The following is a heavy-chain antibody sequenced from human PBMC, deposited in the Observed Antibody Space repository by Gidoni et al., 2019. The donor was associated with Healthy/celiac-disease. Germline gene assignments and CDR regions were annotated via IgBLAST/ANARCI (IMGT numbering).Heavy chain of an antibody. Sequence: QVQLVESGGGLVKPGGSLRLSCAASGFTFSDYSMSWIRQAPGKGLEWVSYISSSGSTIYYADSVKGRFTISRDNAKNSLYLQMNSLRAEDTAVYYCARVAILESSWYGEASYYFDYWGQGTLVTVSS. CDR1: GFTFSDYS. J-gene: IGHJ4*02. CDR3: ARVAILESSWYGEASYYFDY. D-gene: IGHD6-13*01. V-gene: IGHV3-11*01. CDR2: ISSSGSTI.